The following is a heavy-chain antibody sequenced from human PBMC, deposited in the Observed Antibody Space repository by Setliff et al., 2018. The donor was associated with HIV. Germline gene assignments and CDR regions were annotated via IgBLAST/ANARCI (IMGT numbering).Heavy chain of an antibody. CDR3: ARVPYGSAWFSGGHDAFDI. J-gene: IGHJ3*02. CDR1: GYSFARYG. D-gene: IGHD6-19*01. V-gene: IGHV1-18*01. Sequence: ASVKVSCKASGYSFARYGLSWVRQAPGQGLEWMGWISGFNGNTKYAQSFQDRVAMTTETATSTAYMEMRSLRSDDTAVYFCARVPYGSAWFSGGHDAFDIWGQGTMVTVSS. CDR2: ISGFNGNT.